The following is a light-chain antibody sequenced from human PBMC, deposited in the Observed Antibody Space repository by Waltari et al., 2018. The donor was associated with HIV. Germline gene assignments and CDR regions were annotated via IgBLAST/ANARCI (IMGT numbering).Light chain of an antibody. Sequence: EVVLTQSPATLSLSPGERVTLSCRASESVSSYLAWSQQKPGQAPMLLIYDASNRATGIPARFSGSGSGTDFTLTISSLEPEDFAVYYCHHRSNWPLTFGGGTKVEI. V-gene: IGKV3-11*01. CDR1: ESVSSY. J-gene: IGKJ4*01. CDR2: DAS. CDR3: HHRSNWPLT.